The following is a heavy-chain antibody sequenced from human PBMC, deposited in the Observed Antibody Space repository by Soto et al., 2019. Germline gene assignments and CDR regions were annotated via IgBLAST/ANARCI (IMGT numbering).Heavy chain of an antibody. CDR3: ARSGLALPYSASHWFDP. D-gene: IGHD3-22*01. V-gene: IGHV3-48*02. Sequence: PGGSLRLSCAASGFSFSTSTMNWVRQAPGKGLEWVSYISSGSTTIYYADSVKGRFTNSRDNGKNSLYLQMNSLRDEDTAAYYCARSGLALPYSASHWFDPWGHGTLVTVSS. CDR1: GFSFSTST. J-gene: IGHJ5*02. CDR2: ISSGSTTI.